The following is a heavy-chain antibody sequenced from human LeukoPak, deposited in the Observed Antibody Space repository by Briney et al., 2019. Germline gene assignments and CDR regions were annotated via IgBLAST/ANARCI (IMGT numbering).Heavy chain of an antibody. D-gene: IGHD3-22*01. CDR3: ATQSGSLGDYSDY. J-gene: IGHJ4*02. Sequence: PSETLSLTCTVSGYSINSGNYWGWIRQPPGKGLEWIGSIYHSGNTYYDPSLKSRVTMSVHTSKNQFSLSLSSVTAADTAVYYCATQSGSLGDYSDYWGQGTLVTVSS. V-gene: IGHV4-38-2*02. CDR1: GYSINSGNY. CDR2: IYHSGNT.